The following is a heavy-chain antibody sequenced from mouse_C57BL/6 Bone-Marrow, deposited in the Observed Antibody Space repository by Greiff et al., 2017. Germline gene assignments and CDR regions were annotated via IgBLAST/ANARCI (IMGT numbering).Heavy chain of an antibody. J-gene: IGHJ1*03. D-gene: IGHD1-1*01. CDR3: ARSVLLRRGYWYFDV. Sequence: EVQLQQSGPELVKPGASVKISCKASGYSFTGYYMNWVKQSPEKSLEWIGEINPSTGGTTYNQKFKAKATLTVDKSSSTAYMQLKSLTSEDSAVYYCARSVLLRRGYWYFDVWGTGTTVTVSS. V-gene: IGHV1-42*01. CDR1: GYSFTGYY. CDR2: INPSTGGT.